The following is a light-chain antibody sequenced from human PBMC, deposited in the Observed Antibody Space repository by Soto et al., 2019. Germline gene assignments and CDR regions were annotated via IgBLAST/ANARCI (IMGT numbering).Light chain of an antibody. CDR1: QGVRSS. CDR2: EIS. CDR3: LQHNSYPFT. Sequence: DFQMTQSPSSLSASAGDRVTITCRASQGVRSSLDWYQQKPGKAPKRLIYEISRLQSGVPSRCSGSGYGTEFTLTISSLQPEDLATYYCLQHNSYPFTFGPGTKVDIK. J-gene: IGKJ3*01. V-gene: IGKV1-17*01.